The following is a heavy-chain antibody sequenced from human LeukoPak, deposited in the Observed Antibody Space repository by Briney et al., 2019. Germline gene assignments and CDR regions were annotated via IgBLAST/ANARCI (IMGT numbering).Heavy chain of an antibody. CDR1: GGSFSGYY. V-gene: IGHV4-34*01. D-gene: IGHD2-2*01. Sequence: SETLSLTCAVYGGSFSGYYWSWLRQPPGKGLEWIGEINHSGSTNYNPSLKSRVTISVDTSKNQFSLKLSSVTAADTAVYYCARSSRARAFDIWGQGTMVTVSS. J-gene: IGHJ3*02. CDR2: INHSGST. CDR3: ARSSRARAFDI.